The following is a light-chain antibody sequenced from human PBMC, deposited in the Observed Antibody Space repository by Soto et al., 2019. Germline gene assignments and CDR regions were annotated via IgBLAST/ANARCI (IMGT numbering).Light chain of an antibody. Sequence: EVEMTQSPATLSVSPGERATLSCRASQSVSSNLAWYQLRPGQAPRLLIYGASTRATGIPARFSGSGSGTEFTLTISSLQSEDFALYYCQQYNKWPLFTFGPGTRVDIK. CDR1: QSVSSN. V-gene: IGKV3-15*01. CDR2: GAS. CDR3: QQYNKWPLFT. J-gene: IGKJ3*01.